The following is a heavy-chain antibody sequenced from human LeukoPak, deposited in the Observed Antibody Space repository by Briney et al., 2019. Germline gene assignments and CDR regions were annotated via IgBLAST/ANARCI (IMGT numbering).Heavy chain of an antibody. Sequence: QSGGSLRLSCSASGFTFSSYSLYWVRPAPRGGLEYFFAISSNGGSTYYADSVKGRFTISRDNSKNTLYLQMSSLRAEDTAVYYCVKGLIAEAGTHPGYWGQGTLVTVSS. CDR1: GFTFSSYS. J-gene: IGHJ4*02. D-gene: IGHD6-19*01. V-gene: IGHV3-64D*06. CDR2: ISSNGGST. CDR3: VKGLIAEAGTHPGY.